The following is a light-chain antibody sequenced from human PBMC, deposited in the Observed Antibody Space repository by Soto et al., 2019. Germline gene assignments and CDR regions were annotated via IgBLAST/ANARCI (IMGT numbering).Light chain of an antibody. CDR1: QGIANF. CDR3: QQLNSFPIT. J-gene: IGKJ3*01. V-gene: IGKV1-9*01. Sequence: IQVTQSPSSLSESVCDRVTISGRASQGIANFLAWYQQKPGKAPKLLIYGASTLQSGVPSRISGSGSWTDFTLTIISRLPQDFTTSYCQQLNSFPITFGPGTKVDIK. CDR2: GAS.